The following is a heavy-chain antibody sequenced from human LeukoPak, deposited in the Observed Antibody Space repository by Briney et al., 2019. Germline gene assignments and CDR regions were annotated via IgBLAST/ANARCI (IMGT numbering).Heavy chain of an antibody. CDR1: GGSFSGYY. D-gene: IGHD3-10*01. Sequence: PSETLSLTCAVYGGSFSGYYWSWIRQPPGKGLEWIGEINHSGSTNYNPSLKSRVTISVDTSKNQFSLKLSSVTAADTAVYYCARGYYYGSGSYYGDAFDIWGQGTMVTVSS. J-gene: IGHJ3*02. V-gene: IGHV4-34*01. CDR2: INHSGST. CDR3: ARGYYYGSGSYYGDAFDI.